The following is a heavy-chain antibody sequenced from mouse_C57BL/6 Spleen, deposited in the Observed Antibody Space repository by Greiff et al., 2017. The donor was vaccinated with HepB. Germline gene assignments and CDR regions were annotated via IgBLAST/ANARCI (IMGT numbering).Heavy chain of an antibody. CDR3: ARNWGSSY. Sequence: VQLQQSGAELVKPGASVKLSCEASGYTFTSYWMRWVKQRPGQGLEWIGMIHPNSGSTNYNEKFKSKATLTVDKSSSTAYMQLSSLTSEDSAVYYCARNWGSSYWGQGTTLTVSS. J-gene: IGHJ2*01. CDR2: IHPNSGST. D-gene: IGHD1-1*01. CDR1: GYTFTSYW. V-gene: IGHV1-64*01.